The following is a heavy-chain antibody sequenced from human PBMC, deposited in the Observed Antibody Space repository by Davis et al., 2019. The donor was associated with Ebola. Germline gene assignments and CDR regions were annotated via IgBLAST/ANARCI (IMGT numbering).Heavy chain of an antibody. CDR3: TTEGWQLGHDY. Sequence: PGGSLRLSCAASGFTFSSYSMNWVRQAPGKGLEWVSYISRSSGTIYYADSVKGRFTISRDDSKNTLYLQMNSLKTEDTAVYYCTTEGWQLGHDYWGQGTLVTVSS. V-gene: IGHV3-48*01. CDR2: ISRSSGTI. D-gene: IGHD6-6*01. J-gene: IGHJ4*02. CDR1: GFTFSSYS.